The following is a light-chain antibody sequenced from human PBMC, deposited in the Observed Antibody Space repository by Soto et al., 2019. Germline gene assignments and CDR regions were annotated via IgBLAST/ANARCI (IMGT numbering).Light chain of an antibody. CDR2: GAS. CDR1: QSVSSN. Sequence: IGMTQSPATLSVSPGERATLSCRSRQSVSSNLAWYQQKPGQAPRLLIYGASTRATGIPARFSGSGSGTEFTLTISSLQSEDFAVYYCQQYNNWPRTFGQGTKVDIK. V-gene: IGKV3-15*01. J-gene: IGKJ1*01. CDR3: QQYNNWPRT.